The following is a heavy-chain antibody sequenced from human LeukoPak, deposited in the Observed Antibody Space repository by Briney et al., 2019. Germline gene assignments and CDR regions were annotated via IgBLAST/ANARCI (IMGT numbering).Heavy chain of an antibody. V-gene: IGHV4-34*01. Sequence: ASETLSLTCAVYGGSFSGYYWSWIRQPPGKGLEWIGEINHSGSTNYNPSLKSRVTISVDTSKNQFSLKLSSVTAADTAVYYCAAPSLPYYDFWSGPGRGDYYGMDVWGQGTTVTVSS. CDR2: INHSGST. D-gene: IGHD3-3*01. J-gene: IGHJ6*02. CDR1: GGSFSGYY. CDR3: AAPSLPYYDFWSGPGRGDYYGMDV.